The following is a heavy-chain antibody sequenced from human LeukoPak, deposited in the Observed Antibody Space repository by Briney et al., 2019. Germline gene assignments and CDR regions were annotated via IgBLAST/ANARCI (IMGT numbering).Heavy chain of an antibody. J-gene: IGHJ5*02. CDR2: FDPEHGET. D-gene: IGHD3-16*02. Sequence: GASVKVSCKVSGYNFTELSIHWVRQGPGKGLEWMGGFDPEHGETLYAQNFQGRVTMAADTSTDTAYMELSSLRSEDTAVYLCTTSDDYVWGTYRYINYFDPWGQGTLVTVSS. CDR3: TTSDDYVWGTYRYINYFDP. CDR1: GYNFTELS. V-gene: IGHV1-24*01.